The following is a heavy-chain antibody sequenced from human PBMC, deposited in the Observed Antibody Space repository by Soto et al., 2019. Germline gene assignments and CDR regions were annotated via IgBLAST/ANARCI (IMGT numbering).Heavy chain of an antibody. Sequence: ASVKVSCKASGYTFTSYAMHWVRQAPGQRLEWMGWINAGNGNTKYSQKFQGRVTITRDTSASTAYMELSSLRSEDTAVYYCARSHRTPHYFDYWGQGTLVTVSS. CDR1: GYTFTSYA. CDR3: ARSHRTPHYFDY. CDR2: INAGNGNT. J-gene: IGHJ4*02. V-gene: IGHV1-3*01.